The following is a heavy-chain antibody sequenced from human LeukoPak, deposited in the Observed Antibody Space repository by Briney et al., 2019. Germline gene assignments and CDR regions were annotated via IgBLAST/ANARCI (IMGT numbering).Heavy chain of an antibody. D-gene: IGHD3-22*01. CDR2: IYHGGTT. CDR1: GYSISSGYY. J-gene: IGHJ4*02. Sequence: TSETLSLTCTVSGYSISSGYYWGWIRQPPGKGLEWIGSIYHGGTTYYNPPLKSRVSMSVDTSKNQFSLKLSSVTAADTAVYYCASTPYYYDSSGYYGYWGQGTLVTVSS. V-gene: IGHV4-38-2*02. CDR3: ASTPYYYDSSGYYGY.